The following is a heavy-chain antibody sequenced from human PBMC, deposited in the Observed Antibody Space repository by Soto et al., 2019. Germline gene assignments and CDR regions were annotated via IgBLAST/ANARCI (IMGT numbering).Heavy chain of an antibody. CDR1: GGTFSSYA. CDR2: IIPIFGTA. CDR3: ARDQAVALQGAFDY. D-gene: IGHD6-19*01. Sequence: ASVKVSCKASGGTFSSYAISWVRQAPGQGLEWMGGIIPIFGTANYAQKFQGRVTITADESTSTAYMELSSLRSEDTAVYHCARDQAVALQGAFDYWGQGTLVTVSS. J-gene: IGHJ4*02. V-gene: IGHV1-69*13.